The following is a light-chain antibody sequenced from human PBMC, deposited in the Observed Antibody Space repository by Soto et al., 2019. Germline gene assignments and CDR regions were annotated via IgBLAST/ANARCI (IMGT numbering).Light chain of an antibody. CDR1: QDITNS. V-gene: IGKV1-33*01. CDR3: AVSPYLPLP. Sequence: IRVYNSPSALSVTIGDRVTITCQASQDITNSLNWYQQKPGKAPKLLIYDASILETGVPSRFSGSGSGTDFTFTISSLQPEDIATFLSAVSPYLPLPFGG. J-gene: IGKJ4*01. CDR2: DAS.